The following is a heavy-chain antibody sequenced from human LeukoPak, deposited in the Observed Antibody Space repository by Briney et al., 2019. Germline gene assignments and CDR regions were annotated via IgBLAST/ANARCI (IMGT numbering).Heavy chain of an antibody. J-gene: IGHJ4*02. CDR2: IYPGDSDT. Sequence: GESLKISCKGSGYSFTSYWIGWVRQMPGKGLEWTGIIYPGDSDTRYSPSFQGQVTISADKSISTAYLQWSSLKASDTAMYYCARWRHDYGDEYYFDYWGQGTLVTVSS. CDR3: ARWRHDYGDEYYFDY. CDR1: GYSFTSYW. D-gene: IGHD4-17*01. V-gene: IGHV5-51*01.